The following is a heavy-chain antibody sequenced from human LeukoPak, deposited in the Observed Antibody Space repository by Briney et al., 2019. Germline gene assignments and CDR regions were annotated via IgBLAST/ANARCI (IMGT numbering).Heavy chain of an antibody. CDR3: ARERRKNSGSYGAFDI. J-gene: IGHJ3*02. D-gene: IGHD1-26*01. V-gene: IGHV4-61*02. CDR1: GGSISSGSYY. Sequence: SETLSLTCTVSGGSISSGSYYWSWIRQPAGKGLEWIGRIYTSGSTNYNPSLKSRVTISVDTSKNQFSPKLSSVTAADTAVYYCARERRKNSGSYGAFDIWGQGTMVTVSS. CDR2: IYTSGST.